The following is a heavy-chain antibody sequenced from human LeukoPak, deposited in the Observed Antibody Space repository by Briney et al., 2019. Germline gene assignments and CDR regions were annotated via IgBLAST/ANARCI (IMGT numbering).Heavy chain of an antibody. D-gene: IGHD1-7*01. CDR3: ARKTIGAMGAFDI. CDR1: GFTVSSNY. Sequence: GGSLRLSCAASGFTVSSNYMSWVRQAPGKGLEWVSVIYSGGSTYYADSVKGRFTISRDNSKNPLYLQMNSLRAEDTAVYYCARKTIGAMGAFDIWGQGTMVTVSS. CDR2: IYSGGST. J-gene: IGHJ3*02. V-gene: IGHV3-66*01.